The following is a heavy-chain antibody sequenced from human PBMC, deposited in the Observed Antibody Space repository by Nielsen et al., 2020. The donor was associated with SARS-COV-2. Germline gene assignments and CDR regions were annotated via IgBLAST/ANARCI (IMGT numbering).Heavy chain of an antibody. Sequence: WIRQPPGKGLEWIGYIYYSGSTNYNPSLKSRVTISVDKSKNQFSLKLSSVTAADTAVYYCARSASGRVDYWGQGTLVTVSS. CDR2: IYYSGST. J-gene: IGHJ4*02. D-gene: IGHD3-10*01. CDR3: ARSASGRVDY. V-gene: IGHV4-61*05.